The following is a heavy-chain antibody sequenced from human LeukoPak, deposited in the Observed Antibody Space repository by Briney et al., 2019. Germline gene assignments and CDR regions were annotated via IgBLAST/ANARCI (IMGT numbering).Heavy chain of an antibody. CDR1: GFTFSIYN. V-gene: IGHV3-48*01. Sequence: GGSLRLSCAASGFTFSIYNMNWVRPAPGKGLEWVSYITSSSDTIYYADSVRGRFTISRDNAENSLYLQMTSLRAEDTAVYYCARGLRQLVRGFNYYFMDVWGKGTTVTVSS. D-gene: IGHD6-13*01. CDR2: ITSSSDTI. J-gene: IGHJ6*03. CDR3: ARGLRQLVRGFNYYFMDV.